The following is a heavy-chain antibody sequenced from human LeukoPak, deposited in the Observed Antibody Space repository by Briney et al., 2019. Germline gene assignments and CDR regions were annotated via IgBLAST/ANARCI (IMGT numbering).Heavy chain of an antibody. D-gene: IGHD6-19*01. CDR2: IRSKAYGGTT. J-gene: IGHJ1*01. CDR1: GFTFGDYA. Sequence: GGSLRLSCTASGFTFGDYAMSWVRQAPGKGLELGGFIRSKAYGGTTEYAASVKGRFTISRDDSKSIAHLQMNSLKTEDTAVYYCTRQEQWLVRVYFQHWGQGTLVTVSS. V-gene: IGHV3-49*04. CDR3: TRQEQWLVRVYFQH.